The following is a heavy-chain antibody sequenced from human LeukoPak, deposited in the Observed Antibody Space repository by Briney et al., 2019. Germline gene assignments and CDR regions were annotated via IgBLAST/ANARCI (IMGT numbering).Heavy chain of an antibody. V-gene: IGHV4-39*01. CDR2: IYYSGST. Sequence: SETLSLTCTVSGGSISSSSYYWGWIRQPPGKGLEWIGSIYYSGSTYYNPSLKSRVTISVDTSKNQFSLKLSSVTAADTAVYYCATKPAFTIFGVVIMDDYWGQGTLVTVSS. D-gene: IGHD3-3*01. J-gene: IGHJ4*02. CDR3: ATKPAFTIFGVVIMDDY. CDR1: GGSISSSSYY.